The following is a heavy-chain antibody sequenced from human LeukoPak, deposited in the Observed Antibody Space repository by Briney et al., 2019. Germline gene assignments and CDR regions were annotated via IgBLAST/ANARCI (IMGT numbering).Heavy chain of an antibody. CDR2: INPDGSTT. CDR3: ARDLRGSPDR. CDR1: GFTFTTFW. V-gene: IGHV3-74*01. D-gene: IGHD3-16*01. J-gene: IGHJ5*02. Sequence: GGSLRLSCSASGFTFTTFWMNWVRQVPGKGLVWVSLINPDGSTTTYADSVKGRFTISRANAKNTVYLQMNSLGGEDTAIYYCARDLRGSPDRWGQGTLVTVSS.